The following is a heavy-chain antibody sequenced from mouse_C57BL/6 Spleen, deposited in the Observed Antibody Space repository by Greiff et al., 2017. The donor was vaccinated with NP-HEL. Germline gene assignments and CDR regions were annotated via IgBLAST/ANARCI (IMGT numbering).Heavy chain of an antibody. Sequence: EVKLLESGPGLVKPSQSLSLPCSVTGYSITSGYYWNWIRQFPGTQLDWIGYISYDGSNNYNPSLKNRISIIRDTSKNQFFLTVNSVAPEDTATYYCAKDRVVAYYFDDWGQATALTVSS. J-gene: IGHJ2*01. V-gene: IGHV3-6*01. CDR1: GYSITSGYY. CDR2: ISYDGSN. D-gene: IGHD1-1*01. CDR3: AKDRVVAYYFDD.